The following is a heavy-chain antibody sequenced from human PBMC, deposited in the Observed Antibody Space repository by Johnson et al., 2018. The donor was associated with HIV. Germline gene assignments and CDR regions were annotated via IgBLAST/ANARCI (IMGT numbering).Heavy chain of an antibody. CDR2: INHSGDGT. D-gene: IGHD2-15*01. J-gene: IGHJ3*02. CDR1: GFTFSIYA. V-gene: IGHV3-23*04. Sequence: VQLVESGGGLVQPGGSLRLSCAASGFTFSIYAMIWVRQAPGKGLEWVSAINHSGDGTYSADSVKGRFTVSRDNAKNSLYLQMNSLRAEDTAVYYCARSKDCSVGTCPDAFDIWGQGTLVMVSS. CDR3: ARSKDCSVGTCPDAFDI.